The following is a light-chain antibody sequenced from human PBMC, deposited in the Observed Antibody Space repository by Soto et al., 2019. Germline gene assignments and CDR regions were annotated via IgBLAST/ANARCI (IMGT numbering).Light chain of an antibody. J-gene: IGKJ1*01. Sequence: EIVMTQSPVTLSVSPGERATLSCRASQSVSSNLAWYQQKPGQAPRLLIYGASTRATGIPARFSGSGSGTEFTLTISSLRSEDFAVYYCQQYNNWPRWTFGQGTKVDIK. CDR2: GAS. V-gene: IGKV3-15*01. CDR3: QQYNNWPRWT. CDR1: QSVSSN.